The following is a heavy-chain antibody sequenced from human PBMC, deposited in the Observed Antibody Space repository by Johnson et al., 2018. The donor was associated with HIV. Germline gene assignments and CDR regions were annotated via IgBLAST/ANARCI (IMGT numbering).Heavy chain of an antibody. V-gene: IGHV3-43D*03. Sequence: VQLVESGGVVVQPGGSLRLSCVASGFTFDDYAMHWVRQAPGKGLEWVSLISWDGGSTYYAASVKGRFTISRDNSKNTLYLQMNSLRAEDTALYYCARAYSYGVFDIWGQGTMVTVSS. CDR1: GFTFDDYA. J-gene: IGHJ3*02. D-gene: IGHD5-18*01. CDR2: ISWDGGST. CDR3: ARAYSYGVFDI.